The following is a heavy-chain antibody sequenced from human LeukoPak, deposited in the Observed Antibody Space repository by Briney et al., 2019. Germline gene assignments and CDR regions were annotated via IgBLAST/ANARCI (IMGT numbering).Heavy chain of an antibody. Sequence: PPGGSLRLSCAASGFTFSSFEMNWVRQAPGKGLEWVSYISSSGSTIYYADSVKGRFTISRDNAKNSLYLQMNSLRAEDTAIYYCVRETPGATSDYFDYWGQGTLVTVSS. CDR1: GFTFSSFE. CDR2: ISSSGSTI. J-gene: IGHJ4*02. V-gene: IGHV3-48*03. CDR3: VRETPGATSDYFDY. D-gene: IGHD1-26*01.